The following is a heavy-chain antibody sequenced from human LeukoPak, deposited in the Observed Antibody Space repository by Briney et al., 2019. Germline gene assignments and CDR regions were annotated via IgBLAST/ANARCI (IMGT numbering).Heavy chain of an antibody. CDR1: GFTFSSYG. CDR3: ARGYSSGRAAFDI. Sequence: GRSLRLSCAASGFTFSSYGMHWVRQAPGKGLEWVAVIWYDGSNKYYADSVKGRFTISRDNSKNTLYLQMNSLRAEDTAVYYCARGYSSGRAAFDIWGQGTMVTVSS. V-gene: IGHV3-33*01. CDR2: IWYDGSNK. J-gene: IGHJ3*02. D-gene: IGHD6-19*01.